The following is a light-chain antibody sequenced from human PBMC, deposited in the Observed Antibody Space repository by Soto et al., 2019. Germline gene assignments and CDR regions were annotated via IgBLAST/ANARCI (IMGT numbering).Light chain of an antibody. CDR1: QNIDTY. CDR2: SAY. V-gene: IGKV1-39*01. J-gene: IGKJ4*01. CDR3: QQTYDSLVS. Sequence: DIQMTQSPSSLSASVGDRVTITCRASQNIDTYLNWYLQKPGQAPKLLIYSAYSLQSGVSPRFSGDGSGTDFTLTISSLQPEDFATYYCQQTYDSLVSFGGGTKVDLK.